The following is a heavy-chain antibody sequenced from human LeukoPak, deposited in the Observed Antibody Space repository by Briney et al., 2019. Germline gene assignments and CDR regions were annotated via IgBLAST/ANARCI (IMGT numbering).Heavy chain of an antibody. CDR1: GFTFSSHG. Sequence: TGGSLRLSCAASGFTFSSHGMNWVRQAPGKGLEWVSGITGSGGNRYYADSVKGRFTISRDNSKNTLYLQMNSLRAEDTAVYYCAKPGYNRFDYWGQGTLVSVSS. J-gene: IGHJ4*02. D-gene: IGHD5-24*01. CDR3: AKPGYNRFDY. CDR2: ITGSGGNR. V-gene: IGHV3-23*01.